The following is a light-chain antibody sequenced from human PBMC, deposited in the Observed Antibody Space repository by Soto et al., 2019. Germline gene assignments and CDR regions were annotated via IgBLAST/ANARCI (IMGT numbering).Light chain of an antibody. J-gene: IGKJ2*01. CDR3: QQYNTFSPYT. Sequence: DIQMTQSPSTLSASVGDRVTLTCRASQSDSHWLAWYQQKPGKAPKLLIYNASNLESGVPSRFSGSGSVTEFTITISSLQPDDSATYYGQQYNTFSPYTFGQGPKLEI. V-gene: IGKV1-5*03. CDR1: QSDSHW. CDR2: NAS.